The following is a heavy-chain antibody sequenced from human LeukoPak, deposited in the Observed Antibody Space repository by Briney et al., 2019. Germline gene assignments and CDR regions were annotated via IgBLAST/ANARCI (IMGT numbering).Heavy chain of an antibody. D-gene: IGHD6-19*01. V-gene: IGHV3-23*01. CDR3: AKDRLLNPVAGAPSYYFDY. CDR1: GFTFSSYA. J-gene: IGHJ4*02. Sequence: GGSLRLSCAASGFTFSSYAMSWVRQAPGKGLEWVSAISGSGGSTYYADSVKGRFTISRDNYKNTLYLQMNSLRAEDTAVYYCAKDRLLNPVAGAPSYYFDYWGQGTLVTVSS. CDR2: ISGSGGST.